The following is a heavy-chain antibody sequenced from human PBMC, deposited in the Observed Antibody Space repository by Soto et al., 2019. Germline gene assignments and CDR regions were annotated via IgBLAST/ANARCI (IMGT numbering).Heavy chain of an antibody. V-gene: IGHV3-9*01. CDR2: ISWHSGNI. D-gene: IGHD5-18*01. CDR3: VKKGYKAAILPYFGH. CDR1: GFTFDDYA. J-gene: IGHJ4*02. Sequence: EVQLVESGGALVQPGGSLRLSCAASGFTFDDYAMHWVRQAPGKGLEWVSVISWHSGNIAYAVSVKGRFTISRANAKHSLYLQMASPGADHTAVYYCVKKGYKAAILPYFGHWGQGTLVTVSS.